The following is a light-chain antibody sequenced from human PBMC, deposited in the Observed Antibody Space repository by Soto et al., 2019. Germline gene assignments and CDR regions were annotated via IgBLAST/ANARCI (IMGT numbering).Light chain of an antibody. CDR1: QGIGST. CDR3: QQYDNSPLT. CDR2: GAS. Sequence: EIVLTQSPAALSVSPGERVTLSCRASQGIGSTLAWYQQKPGQTPRLLIYGASNRATGIPDRFSGSGSGTDFTLTISRLEPEDFAVYYCQQYDNSPLTFGGGTKVDIK. J-gene: IGKJ4*01. V-gene: IGKV3-20*01.